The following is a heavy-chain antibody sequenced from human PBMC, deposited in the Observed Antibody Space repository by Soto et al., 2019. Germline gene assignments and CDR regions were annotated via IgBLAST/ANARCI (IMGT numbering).Heavy chain of an antibody. J-gene: IGHJ4*02. V-gene: IGHV3-23*01. CDR3: AKDLPHSYGDYYFDY. CDR1: GFTFSSYA. CDR2: ISGSGGST. Sequence: GESLKISCAASGFTFSSYAMSWVRQAPGKGLEWVSAISGSGGSTYYADSVKGRFTISRDNSKNTLYLQMNSLRAEDTAVYYCAKDLPHSYGDYYFDYWGKGTLVTVSS. D-gene: IGHD4-17*01.